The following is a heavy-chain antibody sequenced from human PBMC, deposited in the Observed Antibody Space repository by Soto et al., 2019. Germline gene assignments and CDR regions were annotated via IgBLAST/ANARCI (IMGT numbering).Heavy chain of an antibody. CDR2: FDPEDGET. CDR1: ECTLTELC. CDR3: ATNRYYYDSSDYRQ. Sequence: ASVKVSCRVSECTLTELCIHWVGRAPGKGLEWMGGFDPEDGETIYAQKFQGRVTMTEDTSTDTAYMELSSLRSEDTAVYYCATNRYYYDSSDYRQWGQGTLVTVST. J-gene: IGHJ4*02. D-gene: IGHD3-22*01. V-gene: IGHV1-24*01.